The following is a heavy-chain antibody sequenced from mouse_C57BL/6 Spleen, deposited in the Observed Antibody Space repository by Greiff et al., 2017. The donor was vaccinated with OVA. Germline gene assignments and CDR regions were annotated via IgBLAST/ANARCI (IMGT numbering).Heavy chain of an antibody. CDR3: ALNWDYAIDY. CDR2: IYPGSGSN. Sequence: QVQLQQPGAELVKPGASVKMSCTASGYTFTSYWLTWVKQSPGQGLEWIGDIYPGSGSNNYNEKLKSRATLTVDTSSSTAYMQLRSLTFEDSAGYYCALNWDYAIDYWGQGTSVTVSS. D-gene: IGHD4-1*01. J-gene: IGHJ4*01. V-gene: IGHV1-55*01. CDR1: GYTFTSYW.